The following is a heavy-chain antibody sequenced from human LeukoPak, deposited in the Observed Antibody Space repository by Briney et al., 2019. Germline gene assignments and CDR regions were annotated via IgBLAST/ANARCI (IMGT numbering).Heavy chain of an antibody. CDR3: AQLIGTPNYSHY. CDR1: GASVSSSDYY. D-gene: IGHD1-1*01. CDR2: IYYSGST. V-gene: IGHV4-39*01. Sequence: SETLSLTCTVSGASVSSSDYYWGWIRQPPGKGLECFGIIYYSGSTYYNPSLKSRVTISVDTSKNQFSLRLSSVTAADTAVYYCAQLIGTPNYSHYWGQGTLVTVSS. J-gene: IGHJ4*02.